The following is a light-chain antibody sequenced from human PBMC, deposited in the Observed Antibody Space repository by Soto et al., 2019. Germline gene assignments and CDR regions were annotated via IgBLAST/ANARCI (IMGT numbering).Light chain of an antibody. Sequence: EIVLTQSPATLSLSPGERATLSCRASQSVRRYLALYQQKPGQAPRLLIYDASNRATDIPARFSGSGSGTDFTLTISCLVPEDSAVYYCHQRSKLPLTFGGGTKVEIK. CDR2: DAS. V-gene: IGKV3-11*01. J-gene: IGKJ4*01. CDR3: HQRSKLPLT. CDR1: QSVRRY.